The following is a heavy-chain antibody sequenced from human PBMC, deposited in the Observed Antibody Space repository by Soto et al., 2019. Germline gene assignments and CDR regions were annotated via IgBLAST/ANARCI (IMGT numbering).Heavy chain of an antibody. CDR3: ARVSLPSVRWLAFDY. CDR1: GYTLTTHY. D-gene: IGHD5-12*01. CDR2: INPDDGTT. Sequence: VQSGAEVRKPGASVKVSCKATGYTLTTHYLHWVRQAPGQALEWIGMINPDDGTTTYAERFRGRVTLTGDRSTNTASLNLTRLTSEDTAIYFCARVSLPSVRWLAFDYWGQGTPVTVSS. J-gene: IGHJ4*02. V-gene: IGHV1-46*01.